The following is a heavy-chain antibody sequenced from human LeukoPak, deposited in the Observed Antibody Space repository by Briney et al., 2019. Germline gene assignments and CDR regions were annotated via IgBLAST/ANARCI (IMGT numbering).Heavy chain of an antibody. Sequence: PSETLSLTCTVSGGSISSYYWSWIRQPPGKGLEWIGYIYYSGSTNYNPSLKSRVTISVDTSKNQFSLKLSSVTAADTAVYYCARTKYGDYFPFDYWGQGTLVTVSS. V-gene: IGHV4-59*01. J-gene: IGHJ4*02. D-gene: IGHD4-17*01. CDR2: IYYSGST. CDR1: GGSISSYY. CDR3: ARTKYGDYFPFDY.